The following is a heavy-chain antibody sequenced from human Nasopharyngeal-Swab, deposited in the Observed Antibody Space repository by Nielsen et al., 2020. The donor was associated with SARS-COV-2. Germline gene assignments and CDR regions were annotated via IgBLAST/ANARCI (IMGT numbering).Heavy chain of an antibody. D-gene: IGHD4-17*01. CDR2: ISSSSSYI. V-gene: IGHV3-21*01. CDR1: GFTFSSYS. CDR3: ASAPTVPTDDYYGMDV. Sequence: GESLKISCAASGFTFSSYSMNWVRQAPGKGLEWVSSISSSSSYIYYADSVKGRFTISRDNAKNSLYLQMNSLRAEDTAVYYCASAPTVPTDDYYGMDVWGQGTTVTVSS. J-gene: IGHJ6*02.